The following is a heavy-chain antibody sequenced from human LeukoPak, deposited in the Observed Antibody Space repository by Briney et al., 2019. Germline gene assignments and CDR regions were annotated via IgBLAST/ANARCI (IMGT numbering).Heavy chain of an antibody. V-gene: IGHV4-59*01. CDR3: ARVTGYMIEDYFDY. J-gene: IGHJ4*02. CDR2: IYYSGST. Sequence: SETLSLTCTVSGGPISSYYWSWIRQPPGKGLEWIGYIYYSGSTNYNPSLKSRVVISVDTSKNQFSLKLSPVTAADTALYYCARVTGYMIEDYFDYWGQGTLVTVSS. D-gene: IGHD3-22*01. CDR1: GGPISSYY.